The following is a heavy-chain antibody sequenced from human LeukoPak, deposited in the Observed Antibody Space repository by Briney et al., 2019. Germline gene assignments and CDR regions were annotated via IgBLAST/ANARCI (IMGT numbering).Heavy chain of an antibody. CDR2: IYYSGST. CDR1: GGSISSGDYY. V-gene: IGHV4-30-4*02. D-gene: IGHD6-13*01. Sequence: PSETLSLTCTVSGGSISSGDYYWSWIRQPPGKGLEWIGYIYYSGSTYYNPSLKSRVTISVDTSKNQFSLKLSSVTAADTAVYYCARAVGSSFPFDYWGQGTLVTVSS. J-gene: IGHJ4*02. CDR3: ARAVGSSFPFDY.